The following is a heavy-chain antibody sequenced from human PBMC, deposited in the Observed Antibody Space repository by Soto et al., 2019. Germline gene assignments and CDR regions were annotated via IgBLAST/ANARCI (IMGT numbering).Heavy chain of an antibody. Sequence: ASVKVSCKASGYTFTSYGISWVRQAPGQGLEWMGWISAYNGNTNYAQKLQGRVTMTTDTSTSTAYMELRSLRSDDTAVYYCARDRVDTRPLLRYFDYWGQGTLVTVSS. J-gene: IGHJ4*02. CDR1: GYTFTSYG. D-gene: IGHD5-18*01. V-gene: IGHV1-18*01. CDR3: ARDRVDTRPLLRYFDY. CDR2: ISAYNGNT.